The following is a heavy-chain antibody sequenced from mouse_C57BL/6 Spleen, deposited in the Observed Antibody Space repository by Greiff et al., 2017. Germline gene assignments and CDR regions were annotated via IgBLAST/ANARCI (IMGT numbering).Heavy chain of an antibody. V-gene: IGHV1-80*01. J-gene: IGHJ1*03. CDR3: ARSDYYGSSRGYFDV. Sequence: VKLQESGAELVKPGASVKISCKASGYAFSSYWMNWVKQRPGKGLEWIGQIYPGDGDTNSNGKFKGKATLTADKSSSTAYMQLSSLTSEDSAVYFCARSDYYGSSRGYFDVWGTGTTVTVSS. CDR2: IYPGDGDT. CDR1: GYAFSSYW. D-gene: IGHD1-1*01.